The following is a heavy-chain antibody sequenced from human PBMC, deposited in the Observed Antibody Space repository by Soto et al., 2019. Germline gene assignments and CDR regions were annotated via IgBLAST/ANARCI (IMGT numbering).Heavy chain of an antibody. CDR2: ISFDGGSQ. D-gene: IGHD6-13*01. Sequence: QVQLVESGGGVVQPGRSLRLSCAASGFDFNTYGLHWVRQAPGKGLEWVAAISFDGGSQYYADSVKGLFTVSRDKSNSTLYLQMNSLGAEDTATYFCAKDSSVIAAGSGGWFDPWGPGTMVIVSS. CDR3: AKDSSVIAAGSGGWFDP. J-gene: IGHJ5*02. V-gene: IGHV3-30*18. CDR1: GFDFNTYG.